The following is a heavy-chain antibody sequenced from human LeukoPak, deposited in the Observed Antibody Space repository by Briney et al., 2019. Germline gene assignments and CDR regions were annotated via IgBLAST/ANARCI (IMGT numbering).Heavy chain of an antibody. CDR1: GFTFSDHY. CDR2: IRNKANSHTT. J-gene: IGHJ4*02. CDR3: VTVSFFDY. Sequence: GGSLRLSCAASGFTFSDHYMDWVRQAPGKGLEWVGRIRNKANSHTTEYAASVKDRFTISRDDSKNSLYLQMNSLKTEDTAVYYCVTVSFFDYWAREPWSPSPQ. V-gene: IGHV3-72*01.